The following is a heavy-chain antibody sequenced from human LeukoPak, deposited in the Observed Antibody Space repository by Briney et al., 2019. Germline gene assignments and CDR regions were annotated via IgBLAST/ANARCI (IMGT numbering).Heavy chain of an antibody. CDR1: GVSISNYY. CDR2: IYYSGST. J-gene: IGHJ6*02. D-gene: IGHD1-26*01. CDR3: ARVGGTNYYYYGMDV. Sequence: PSETLSLTCTVSGVSISNYYWSWIRQPPGKGLEWIGYIYYSGSTNYNPSLKSRVTISVDTSKNQFSLKLSSVTAADTAVYYCARVGGTNYYYYGMDVWSQGTTVTVSS. V-gene: IGHV4-59*01.